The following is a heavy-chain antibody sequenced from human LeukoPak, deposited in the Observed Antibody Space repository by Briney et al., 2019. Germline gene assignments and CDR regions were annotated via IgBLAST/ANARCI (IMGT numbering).Heavy chain of an antibody. CDR3: ARDVQYGSGSYYNPNRTS. D-gene: IGHD3-10*01. CDR2: IIPILGIA. V-gene: IGHV1-69*04. J-gene: IGHJ5*02. Sequence: SVKVSCKASGGTFSSYTISWVRQAPGQGLEWMGRIIPILGIANYAQKFQGRVTITADKSTGTAYMELSSLRSEDTAVYYCARDVQYGSGSYYNPNRTSWGQGTLVTVSS. CDR1: GGTFSSYT.